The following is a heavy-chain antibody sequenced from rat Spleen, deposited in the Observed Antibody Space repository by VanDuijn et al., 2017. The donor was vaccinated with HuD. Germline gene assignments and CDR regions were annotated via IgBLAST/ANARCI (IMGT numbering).Heavy chain of an antibody. CDR2: LWSNGGT. V-gene: IGHV2-47*01. Sequence: QVLLQESGPGLVQPSQTLSLTCTVSGLSLTSNSVSWIRQPPGKGLEWMGVLWSNGGTDYNSAIKSRLSISRDTSKSQVFLKMNSLQTEDTAMYFCARASFDYWGQGVMVTVSS. CDR1: GLSLTSNS. CDR3: ARASFDY. J-gene: IGHJ2*01.